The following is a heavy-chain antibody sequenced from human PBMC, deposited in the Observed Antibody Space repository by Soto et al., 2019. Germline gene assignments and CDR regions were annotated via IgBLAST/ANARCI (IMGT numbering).Heavy chain of an antibody. CDR2: IYWDDDK. Sequence: SGPTLVNPTQTLTLTCTFSGFSLSTSGVGVGWIRQPPGKAPEWLALIYWDDDKRYRSSLKSRLTITKDTSKSQVVLTMANMDPVDTATYYCAHGSSDGTYYLFDYWGQGTLVTVSS. CDR3: AHGSSDGTYYLFDY. D-gene: IGHD2-15*01. CDR1: GFSLSTSGVG. J-gene: IGHJ4*02. V-gene: IGHV2-5*02.